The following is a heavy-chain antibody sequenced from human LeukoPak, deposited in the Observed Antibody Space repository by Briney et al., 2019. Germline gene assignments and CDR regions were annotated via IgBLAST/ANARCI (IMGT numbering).Heavy chain of an antibody. CDR2: ISAYNGNT. CDR3: ARVLMYYYDSSGPSIFDY. D-gene: IGHD3-22*01. Sequence: ASVKVSCKASGYTLTSYGISWVRQAPGQGLEWMGWISAYNGNTNYAQKLQGRVTMTTDTSTSTAYMELRSLRSDDTAVYYCARVLMYYYDSSGPSIFDYWGQGTLVTVSS. V-gene: IGHV1-18*01. J-gene: IGHJ4*02. CDR1: GYTLTSYG.